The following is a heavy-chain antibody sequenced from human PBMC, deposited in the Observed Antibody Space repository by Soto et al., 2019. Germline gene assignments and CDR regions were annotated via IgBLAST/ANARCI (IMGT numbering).Heavy chain of an antibody. J-gene: IGHJ5*02. V-gene: IGHV4-4*02. CDR3: ARVLRGWFDP. CDR2: ISHSGIT. Sequence: SETLSLTCAVSGGSITSANWWTWVRQPPGGGLEWIGEISHSGITNYKASLKSRVTMSVDKTKNDVSLKLTSVTAADTAVYYCARVLRGWFDPWGEGTPVTVSS. CDR1: GGSITSANW.